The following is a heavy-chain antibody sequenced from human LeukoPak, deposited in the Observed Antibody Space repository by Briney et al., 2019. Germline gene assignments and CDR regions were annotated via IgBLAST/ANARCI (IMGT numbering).Heavy chain of an antibody. CDR2: IYYSGST. J-gene: IGHJ6*03. D-gene: IGHD2-2*01. Sequence: SETLSLTCTVSGGSISSYYWSWIRQPPGKGLEWIGYIYYSGSTNYNPSLKSRVTISVDTSKNQFSLKLGSVTAADTAVYYCARGPRGYCSSTSCRSTEYYYYMDVWGKGTTVTVSS. CDR1: GGSISSYY. CDR3: ARGPRGYCSSTSCRSTEYYYYMDV. V-gene: IGHV4-59*01.